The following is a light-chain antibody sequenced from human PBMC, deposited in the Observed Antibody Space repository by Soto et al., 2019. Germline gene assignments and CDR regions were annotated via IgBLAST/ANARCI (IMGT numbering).Light chain of an antibody. CDR1: SSNIGAGYD. CDR2: GNS. CDR3: QSYDSSLSGYVV. Sequence: QSVLTQPPSVSGAPGQRVTISFTGSSSNIGAGYDVHWYQQLPGTAPKLLIYGNSNRPSGVPDRFSGSKSGTSASLAITGLQAEYEAEYYCQSYDSSLSGYVVFGGGTKLTVL. J-gene: IGLJ2*01. V-gene: IGLV1-40*01.